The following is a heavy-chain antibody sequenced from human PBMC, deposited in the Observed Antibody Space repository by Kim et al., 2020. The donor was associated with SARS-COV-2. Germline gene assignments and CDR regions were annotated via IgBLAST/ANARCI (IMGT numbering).Heavy chain of an antibody. D-gene: IGHD2-15*01. J-gene: IGHJ6*02. Sequence: SVKVSCKASGGTFSSYSISWVRQAPGQGLEWMGMIIPILGRANYAQKFQGRVTITTDKSTSTAYMELSSLRSEDTAVYYCARWFPSRWWHVVVVAATPSRFYRMDFWGQGTRVTVSS. V-gene: IGHV1-69*02. CDR3: ARWFPSRWWHVVVVAATPSRFYRMDF. CDR2: IIPILGRA. CDR1: GGTFSSYS.